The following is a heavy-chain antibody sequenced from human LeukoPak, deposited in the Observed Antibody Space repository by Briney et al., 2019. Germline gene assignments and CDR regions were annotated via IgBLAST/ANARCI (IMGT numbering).Heavy chain of an antibody. V-gene: IGHV2-5*02. CDR2: IYWDDDK. Sequence: SGPTLVKPTQTLTLTCTFSGFSLSTSGVGVGWIRQPPGKALEWLALIYWDDDKRYSPSLKSRLTITKDTSKNQVVLTMTNMDPVDTATYHCSHTFIRRVRGVIIGYFDYWGQGILVTVSS. CDR1: GFSLSTSGVG. D-gene: IGHD3-10*01. J-gene: IGHJ4*02. CDR3: SHTFIRRVRGVIIGYFDY.